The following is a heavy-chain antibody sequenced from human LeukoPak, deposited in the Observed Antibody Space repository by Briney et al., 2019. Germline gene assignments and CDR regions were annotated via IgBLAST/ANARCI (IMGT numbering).Heavy chain of an antibody. V-gene: IGHV4-59*01. Sequence: PSETLSLTCTASGDSISSYYWSWIRQPPGKGLEWIGYMSYSGSTNYNPSLKSRVTISVDTSKNQFSLKLSSVTAADTAVYYCARGEWEIGLFFDYWGQGTLVTVSS. CDR1: GDSISSYY. CDR2: MSYSGST. CDR3: ARGEWEIGLFFDY. J-gene: IGHJ4*02. D-gene: IGHD1-26*01.